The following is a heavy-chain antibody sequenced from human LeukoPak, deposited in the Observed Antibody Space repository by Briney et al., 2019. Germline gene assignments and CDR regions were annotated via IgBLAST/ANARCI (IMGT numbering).Heavy chain of an antibody. V-gene: IGHV1-18*01. J-gene: IGHJ6*03. Sequence: ASVKVSCKASGYTFTSYGISWVRQAPGQGLEWMGCISAYNGNTNYAQKLQGRVTMTTDTSTSTAYMELRSLRSDDTAVYYCARSLLNALRFLEWLNYMDVWGKGTTVTVSS. CDR3: ARSLLNALRFLEWLNYMDV. CDR1: GYTFTSYG. CDR2: ISAYNGNT. D-gene: IGHD3-3*01.